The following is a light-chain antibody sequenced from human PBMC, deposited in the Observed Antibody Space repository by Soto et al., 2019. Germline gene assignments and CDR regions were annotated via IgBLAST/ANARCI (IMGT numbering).Light chain of an antibody. Sequence: QSALTQPASVSGSPGQSITISCTGTSSDIGGYNYVSWYQQHPGTAPKLMIYEVSNRPSGVSNRFSGSKSGNTASLTISGLLADDEADYYCSSYTSSSTRVFGGGTKLTVL. CDR3: SSYTSSSTRV. CDR2: EVS. V-gene: IGLV2-14*01. J-gene: IGLJ2*01. CDR1: SSDIGGYNY.